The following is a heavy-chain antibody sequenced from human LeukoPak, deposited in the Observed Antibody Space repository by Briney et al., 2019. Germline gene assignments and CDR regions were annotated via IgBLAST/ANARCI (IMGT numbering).Heavy chain of an antibody. J-gene: IGHJ4*02. V-gene: IGHV6-1*01. D-gene: IGHD6-13*01. CDR3: ARGSHSSSDY. CDR1: GDSLSNNNVA. Sequence: SQTLSLTCAISGDSLSNNNVAWNWIRQSPSRGLEWLGRTYYRSKFNTDYAVSVKSRIAINSDTSKNQFPLQLNSVTPEDTGVYYCARGSHSSSDYWGQGTLVTVSS. CDR2: TYYRSKFNT.